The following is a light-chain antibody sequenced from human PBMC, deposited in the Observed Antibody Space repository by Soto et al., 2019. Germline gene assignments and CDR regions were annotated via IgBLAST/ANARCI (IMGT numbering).Light chain of an antibody. J-gene: IGKJ1*01. CDR2: GAS. V-gene: IGKV3-20*01. CDR1: QSVAGSY. Sequence: EVVWTQSPXTLSLSPGERATLSCRASQSVAGSYLAWYQQKPGRAPRRLIYGASGRATGIPDRFGGGGSGTDFTLTISRREPADIAVYYCHQYAGSPRTFGQGTKVDIK. CDR3: HQYAGSPRT.